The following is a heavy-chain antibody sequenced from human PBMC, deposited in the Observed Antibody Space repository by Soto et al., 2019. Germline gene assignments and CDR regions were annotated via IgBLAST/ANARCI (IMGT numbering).Heavy chain of an antibody. V-gene: IGHV1-69*13. D-gene: IGHD1-7*01. Sequence: SVKVSCKASGGTFSSYAISWVRQAPGQGLEWMGGIIPIFGTANYAQKFQGRVTITADESTSTAYMELSSLRSEDTAVYYCARDPFQTGTTDYGMDVWGQGTTVTVS. J-gene: IGHJ6*02. CDR1: GGTFSSYA. CDR2: IIPIFGTA. CDR3: ARDPFQTGTTDYGMDV.